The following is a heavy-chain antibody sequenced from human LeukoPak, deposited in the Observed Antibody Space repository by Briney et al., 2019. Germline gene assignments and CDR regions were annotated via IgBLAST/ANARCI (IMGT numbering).Heavy chain of an antibody. CDR1: GFTFRSYA. CDR3: ARDMAVAGVGLDP. Sequence: PGGSLRLSCAASGFTFRSYAMHWVRQAPGKGLEWVAVISYDGSNKYYADSVKGRFTISRDNAKNTLYLQMNSLRAEDTAVYYCARDMAVAGVGLDPWGQGTLVTVSS. CDR2: ISYDGSNK. V-gene: IGHV3-30-3*01. J-gene: IGHJ5*02. D-gene: IGHD6-19*01.